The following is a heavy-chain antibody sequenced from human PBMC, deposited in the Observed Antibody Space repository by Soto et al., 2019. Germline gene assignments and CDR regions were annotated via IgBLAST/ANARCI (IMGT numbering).Heavy chain of an antibody. Sequence: QVQLVQSGAEVKKPGASVKVSCKASGYTFTSYAMHWVRQAPGQRLEWMGWINAGNGNTKYSQKFQGRVTITRDTSASTAYMELSSLRSEDTAVYYCARGINYYDSSGYYLTDTVFDYWGQGTLVTVSS. J-gene: IGHJ4*02. CDR3: ARGINYYDSSGYYLTDTVFDY. V-gene: IGHV1-3*01. CDR2: INAGNGNT. D-gene: IGHD3-22*01. CDR1: GYTFTSYA.